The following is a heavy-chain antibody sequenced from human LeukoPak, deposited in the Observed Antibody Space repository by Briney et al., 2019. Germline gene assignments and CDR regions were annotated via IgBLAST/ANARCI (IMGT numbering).Heavy chain of an antibody. CDR1: GFTFSSYS. Sequence: GGSLRLSCAASGFTFSSYSMNWVRQAPGKGLEWVSYISSSSSTISSADSVKGRFTISRDNAKTSLYLQMTSLRAEDTAVYYCARARVYDSSGYQYWGQGNLVTVSS. V-gene: IGHV3-48*04. CDR3: ARARVYDSSGYQY. D-gene: IGHD3-22*01. CDR2: ISSSSSTI. J-gene: IGHJ4*02.